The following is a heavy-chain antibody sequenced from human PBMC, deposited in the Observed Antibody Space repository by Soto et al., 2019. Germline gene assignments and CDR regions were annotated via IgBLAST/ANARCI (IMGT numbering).Heavy chain of an antibody. CDR3: ARVPLAATMIVVVTASFDY. V-gene: IGHV1-18*01. Sequence: ASVKVSCKASGYTFTSYGISWVRQAPGQGLEWMGWISAYNGNTSYAQKLQGRVTMTTDTSTSTAYMELRSLRSDDTAVYYCARVPLAATMIVVVTASFDYWGQGTRVTVSS. D-gene: IGHD3-22*01. J-gene: IGHJ4*02. CDR1: GYTFTSYG. CDR2: ISAYNGNT.